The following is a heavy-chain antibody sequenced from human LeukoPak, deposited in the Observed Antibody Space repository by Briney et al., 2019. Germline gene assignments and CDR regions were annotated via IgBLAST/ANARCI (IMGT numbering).Heavy chain of an antibody. V-gene: IGHV1-46*01. CDR2: IDPDGGNT. CDR3: ARDHDDYGDYYFDY. J-gene: IGHJ4*02. D-gene: IGHD4-17*01. Sequence: ASVKVSCKASGYTFTNSYIHWVRQAPGQVLEWMGLIDPDGGNTNYAQNFQGRVTLTRDTSTSTAYMELRSLRSDDTAVYYCARDHDDYGDYYFDYWGQGTLVTVSS. CDR1: GYTFTNSY.